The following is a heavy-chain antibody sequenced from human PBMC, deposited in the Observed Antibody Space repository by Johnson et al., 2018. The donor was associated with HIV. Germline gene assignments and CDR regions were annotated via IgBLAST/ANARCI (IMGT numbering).Heavy chain of an antibody. CDR1: GFTVSRNY. CDR3: AKPRYYDNAFEM. V-gene: IGHV3-66*04. Sequence: VQLVESGGGVVQPGRSLRLSCAASGFTVSRNYISWVRQAPGKGLEWVSVIYSGGSTHYADSVKGRFAISRDNSKNTVYLQMNSLRAEDTAVYYCAKPRYYDNAFEMWGQGTMVTVSS. J-gene: IGHJ3*02. D-gene: IGHD3-16*01. CDR2: IYSGGST.